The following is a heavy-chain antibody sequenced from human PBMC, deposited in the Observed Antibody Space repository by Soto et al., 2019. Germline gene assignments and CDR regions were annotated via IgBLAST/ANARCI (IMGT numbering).Heavy chain of an antibody. V-gene: IGHV3-33*01. CDR1: GFTFSSYG. CDR2: IWYDGSNK. J-gene: IGHJ6*02. Sequence: PVGSLRLSCAASGFTFSSYGMHWVRQAPGKGLEWVAVIWYDGSNKYYADSVKGRFTISRDNSKNTLYLQMNSLRAEDTAVYYCARDLTYYDFWSGYSPEAYGMDVWGQGTTVTVS. CDR3: ARDLTYYDFWSGYSPEAYGMDV. D-gene: IGHD3-3*01.